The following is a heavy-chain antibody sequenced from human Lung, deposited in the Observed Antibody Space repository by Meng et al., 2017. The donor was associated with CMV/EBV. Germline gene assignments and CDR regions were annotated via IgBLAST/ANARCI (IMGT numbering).Heavy chain of an antibody. J-gene: IGHJ5*02. CDR2: IYSGGST. D-gene: IGHD3-3*01. V-gene: IGHV3-53*01. Sequence: VRSNYISWVRQAQGKGLEWVSVIYSGGSTYYADSVKGRFTISRDNSKNTLYLQMNSLRAEDTAVYYCARGKYDFWSGYYPAPWFDPWGQGTLVTVSS. CDR1: VRSNY. CDR3: ARGKYDFWSGYYPAPWFDP.